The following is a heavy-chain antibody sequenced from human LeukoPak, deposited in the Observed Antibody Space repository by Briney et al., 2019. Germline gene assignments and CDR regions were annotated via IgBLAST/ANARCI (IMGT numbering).Heavy chain of an antibody. CDR1: GGSISSSSYY. D-gene: IGHD3-10*01. Sequence: PSETLSLTCTVSGGSISSSSYYWGWIRQPPGKGLEWIGSIYYSGSTYYNPSLKSRVTISVDTSKNQFSLKLSSVTAADTAVYYCARNHYYGSGRLPPYFDYWGQGTLATVSS. J-gene: IGHJ4*02. CDR2: IYYSGST. CDR3: ARNHYYGSGRLPPYFDY. V-gene: IGHV4-39*01.